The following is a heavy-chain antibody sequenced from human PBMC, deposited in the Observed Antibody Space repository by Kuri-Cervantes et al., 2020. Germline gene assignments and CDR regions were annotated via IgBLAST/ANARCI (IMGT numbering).Heavy chain of an antibody. CDR3: ARVLYYDGSGYYVGAFDI. J-gene: IGHJ3*02. CDR1: GGSISSGDYY. CDR2: IYYSGST. Sequence: SETLSLTCTVSGGSISSGDYYWSWIRQPPGKGLEWIGYIYYSGSTYYNPSLKSRVTISVDTSKNQFSLKLSSVTAADTAVYYCARVLYYDGSGYYVGAFDIWGQGTMVTVSS. D-gene: IGHD3-22*01. V-gene: IGHV4-30-4*01.